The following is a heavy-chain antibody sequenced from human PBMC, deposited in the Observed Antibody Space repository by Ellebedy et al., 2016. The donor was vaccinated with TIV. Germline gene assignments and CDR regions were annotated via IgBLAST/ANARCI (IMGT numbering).Heavy chain of an antibody. CDR1: GGSISSYY. CDR3: AREDCSSTSCYYYYGMDV. Sequence: SETLSLTCTVSGGSISSYYWSWIRQPPGKGLEWIGYIYYSGSTNYNPSLKSRVTISVDTSKNQFSLKLSSVTAADTAVYYCAREDCSSTSCYYYYGMDVWGQGTTVTVSS. J-gene: IGHJ6*02. D-gene: IGHD2-2*01. V-gene: IGHV4-59*01. CDR2: IYYSGST.